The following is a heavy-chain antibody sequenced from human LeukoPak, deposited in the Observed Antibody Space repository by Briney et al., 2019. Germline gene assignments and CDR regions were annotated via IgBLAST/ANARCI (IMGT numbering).Heavy chain of an antibody. Sequence: NPNSGNTGYAQKFQGRVTMTRNTSISTAYMELSSLRSEDTAVYYCARGPSYYYGSGSYFGYWGQGTLVTVSS. CDR2: NPNSGNT. CDR3: ARGPSYYYGSGSYFGY. V-gene: IGHV1-8*01. J-gene: IGHJ4*02. D-gene: IGHD3-10*01.